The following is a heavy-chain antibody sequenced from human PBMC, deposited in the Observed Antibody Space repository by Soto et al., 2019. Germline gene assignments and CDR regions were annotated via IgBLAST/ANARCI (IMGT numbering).Heavy chain of an antibody. V-gene: IGHV4-34*01. J-gene: IGHJ5*02. CDR3: ARGRVAARNWFDP. D-gene: IGHD2-15*01. CDR1: GGSFSVYY. Sequence: SETLSLTCAVYGGSFSVYYWSWIRQPPGKGLEWIGEINHSGSTNYNPSLKSRVTISVDTSKNQFSLKLSSVTAADTAVYYCARGRVAARNWFDPWGQGTLVTVSS. CDR2: INHSGST.